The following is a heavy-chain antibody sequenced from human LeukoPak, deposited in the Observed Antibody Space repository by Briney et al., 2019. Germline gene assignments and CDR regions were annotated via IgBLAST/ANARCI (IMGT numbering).Heavy chain of an antibody. J-gene: IGHJ6*02. Sequence: GGSLRLSCAASGFTFNNYALSWVRQAPGKGLEWVSAISVSGDNTYYADSVKGRFTISRDNSKNTLYLQMNSLRAEDTAVYYCAREERWLQFDYYYYYGMDVWGQGTTVTVSS. CDR2: ISVSGDNT. CDR3: AREERWLQFDYYYYYGMDV. V-gene: IGHV3-23*01. D-gene: IGHD5-24*01. CDR1: GFTFNNYA.